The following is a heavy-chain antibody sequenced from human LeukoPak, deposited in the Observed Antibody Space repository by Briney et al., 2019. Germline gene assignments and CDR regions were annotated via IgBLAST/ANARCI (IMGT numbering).Heavy chain of an antibody. Sequence: ASVKVSCTTSGYTFTSYYMRWVRQAPGQGLEWMGIINPSGGRTSYAQKFQGRVTMTRDTSISTAYMELSRLRSDDTAVYYCARGMYGSGSYYNPIFDYWGQGTLVTVSS. J-gene: IGHJ4*02. CDR2: INPSGGRT. V-gene: IGHV1-46*01. CDR3: ARGMYGSGSYYNPIFDY. CDR1: GYTFTSYY. D-gene: IGHD3-10*01.